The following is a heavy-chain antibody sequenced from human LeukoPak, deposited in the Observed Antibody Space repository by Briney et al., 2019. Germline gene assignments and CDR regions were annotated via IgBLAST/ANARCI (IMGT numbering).Heavy chain of an antibody. Sequence: GGSLRLSCAASGFNFIDYSMNWARQAPGKGLEWISYIGISNGNTKYADSVKGRFTISRDKARNSLYLQMNSLRVEDTAVYYCARDHRYAFDNWGHGTLVTVSS. CDR3: ARDHRYAFDN. CDR1: GFNFIDYS. D-gene: IGHD5-12*01. J-gene: IGHJ4*01. V-gene: IGHV3-48*01. CDR2: IGISNGNT.